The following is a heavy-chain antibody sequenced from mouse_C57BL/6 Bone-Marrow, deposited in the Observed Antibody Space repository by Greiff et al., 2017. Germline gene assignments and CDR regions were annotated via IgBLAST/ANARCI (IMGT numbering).Heavy chain of an antibody. CDR1: GYTFTSYG. D-gene: IGHD1-1*01. CDR3: AREDYGSSAWFAY. J-gene: IGHJ3*01. V-gene: IGHV1-81*01. CDR2: IYPRSGNT. Sequence: QVQLQQSGAELARPGASVKLSCKASGYTFTSYGISWVKQRTGQGLEWIGEIYPRSGNTYYNEKFKGKATLTADKSSSPAYMELRGLTSEDSAVYVCAREDYGSSAWFAYWGQGTLVTVSA.